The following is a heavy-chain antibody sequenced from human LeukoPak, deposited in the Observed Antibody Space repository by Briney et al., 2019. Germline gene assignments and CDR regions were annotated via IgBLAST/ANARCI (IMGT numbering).Heavy chain of an antibody. CDR1: GGTFSNYA. CDR3: ARGWDYDSGGRPTAYVY. CDR2: IIPIVGTA. Sequence: SVKVSCKASGGTFSNYAINWVRQAPGPGLEWMGGIIPIVGTANYAQKFQGRVTITADESTSTVYMELSSLKSEDTAVYYCARGWDYDSGGRPTAYVYWGQGTLVTVSS. J-gene: IGHJ4*02. V-gene: IGHV1-69*13. D-gene: IGHD3-22*01.